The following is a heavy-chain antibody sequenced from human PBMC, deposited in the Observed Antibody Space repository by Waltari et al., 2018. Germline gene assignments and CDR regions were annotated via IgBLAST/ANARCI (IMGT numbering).Heavy chain of an antibody. D-gene: IGHD2-15*01. J-gene: IGHJ4*02. Sequence: QVQLQQWGAGLLKPSETLSLTCAVYGGSFSGYYWSWIRQPPGKGLEWIGEINHSGSNNYNPSLKSRVTISVDTSKNQFSLKGNSVTAADTAVYYCARGYCSGDSCSVYFDYWGQGTLVTVSS. CDR3: ARGYCSGDSCSVYFDY. V-gene: IGHV4-34*02. CDR2: INHSGSN. CDR1: GGSFSGYY.